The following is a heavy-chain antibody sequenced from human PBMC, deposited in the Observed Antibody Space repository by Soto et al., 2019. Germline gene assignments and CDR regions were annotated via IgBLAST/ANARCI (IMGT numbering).Heavy chain of an antibody. J-gene: IGHJ4*02. D-gene: IGHD6-19*01. CDR1: GFTFSDYY. V-gene: IGHV3-11*01. CDR2: ISSSGSTI. Sequence: GSLRLPCAASGFTFSDYYMSWIRQAPGKGLEWVSHISSSGSTIYYADSVKGRFTISRDNAKNSLYLQMNSLRAEDTAVYYCARSFWSSSGWKFDYWGQGTLVTVSS. CDR3: ARSFWSSSGWKFDY.